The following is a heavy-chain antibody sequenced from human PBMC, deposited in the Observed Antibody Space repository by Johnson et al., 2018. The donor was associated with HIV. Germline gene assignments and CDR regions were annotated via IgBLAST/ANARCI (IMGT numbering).Heavy chain of an antibody. CDR2: IKQDGSEK. CDR1: GFTFDDYG. Sequence: EVQLVESGGGVVRPGGSLRVSCAASGFTFDDYGMSWVRQAPGKGLEWVANIKQDGSEKYYVDSVKGRFTISRDNSKNTLYLQMNSLRSEDTAVYSCAFERGSYFRHAFDVWGQGTMVTVS. J-gene: IGHJ3*01. D-gene: IGHD1-26*01. V-gene: IGHV3-7*03. CDR3: AFERGSYFRHAFDV.